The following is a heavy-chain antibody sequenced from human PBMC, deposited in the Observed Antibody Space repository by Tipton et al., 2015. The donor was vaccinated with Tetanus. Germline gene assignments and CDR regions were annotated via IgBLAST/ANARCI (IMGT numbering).Heavy chain of an antibody. CDR2: IIPIFGTA. D-gene: IGHD6-13*01. CDR1: GGTVSSYA. CDR3: ARAPRRYSNPIDY. Sequence: QLVQSGAEVKKPGSSVKVSCKASGGTVSSYAISWVRQASGQGLERMGGIIPIFGTANYAQKFHGRVTITADESTSTVYMELSSLGSEDTAVYYCARAPRRYSNPIDYWGQGTLVTVSS. J-gene: IGHJ4*02. V-gene: IGHV1-69*01.